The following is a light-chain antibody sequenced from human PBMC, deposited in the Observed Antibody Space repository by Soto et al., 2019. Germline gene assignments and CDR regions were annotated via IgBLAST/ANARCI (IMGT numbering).Light chain of an antibody. CDR1: SSDIGTYNL. V-gene: IGLV2-23*02. CDR3: CSYAGSSTLYV. J-gene: IGLJ1*01. Sequence: LTQPASVSGSPGQSITIYCTGTSSDIGTYNLVSWYQQHPGKAPKLMIYEVNKRPSGVSDRFSGSKSGNTASLTISGLQAEDEADYYCCSYAGSSTLYVFGTGTKVTVL. CDR2: EVN.